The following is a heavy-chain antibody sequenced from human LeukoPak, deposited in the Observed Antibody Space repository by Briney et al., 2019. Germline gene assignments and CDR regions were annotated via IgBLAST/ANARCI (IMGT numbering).Heavy chain of an antibody. V-gene: IGHV4-34*01. Sequence: PSETLSLTCAVYGGSFSGYYWSWIRQPPGKGLEWIGEINHSGSTNYNPSLKSRVTISVDTSKNQFSLKLSSVTAADTAVYYCARGAMHYDSTNWFDPWGQGTLVTVSS. D-gene: IGHD3-3*01. J-gene: IGHJ5*02. CDR2: INHSGST. CDR1: GGSFSGYY. CDR3: ARGAMHYDSTNWFDP.